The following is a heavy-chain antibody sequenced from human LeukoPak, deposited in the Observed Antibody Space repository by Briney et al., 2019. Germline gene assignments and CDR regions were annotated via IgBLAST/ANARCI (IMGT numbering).Heavy chain of an antibody. CDR2: ISAYNGNT. CDR3: ARTPSTSETAAGSFDY. D-gene: IGHD6-13*01. J-gene: IGHJ4*02. CDR1: GYTFTSYD. V-gene: IGHV1-18*01. Sequence: ASVKVSCKASGYTFTSYDISWVRQAPGQGLEWMGWISAYNGNTNYAQKLQGRVTMTTDTSTSTAYMELRSLRSDDTAVYYCARTPSTSETAAGSFDYWGQGTLVTVSS.